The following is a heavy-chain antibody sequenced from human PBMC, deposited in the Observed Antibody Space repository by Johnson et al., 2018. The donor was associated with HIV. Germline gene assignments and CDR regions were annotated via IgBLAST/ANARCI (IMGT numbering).Heavy chain of an antibody. CDR1: GFTFSSYA. V-gene: IGHV3-30*04. J-gene: IGHJ3*02. CDR2: ISYDGSNK. CDR3: ARERPRDAVDI. Sequence: QVQLVESGGGVVQPGRSLRLSCAASGFTFSSYAMHWVRQAPGKGLEWVAVISYDGSNKYYADSVKGRFTISSDNSKNTLYLQMNSLRAEDTAVYYWARERPRDAVDIWGQGTMVTVSS.